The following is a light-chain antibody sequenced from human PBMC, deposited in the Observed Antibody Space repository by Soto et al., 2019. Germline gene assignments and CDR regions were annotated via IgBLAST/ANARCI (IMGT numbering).Light chain of an antibody. V-gene: IGKV1-9*01. CDR1: QDIRSY. CDR2: AAS. CDR3: QQRKSYPLS. J-gene: IGKJ4*01. Sequence: DIQLTQSPSFLSASVGDRVTITCRTSQDIRSYLAWYQQKPGKAPQLLISAASTLQSGVPSRFSGSGSGTECTLTISSLQPEDCATYYWQQRKSYPLSFGGGTKVEI.